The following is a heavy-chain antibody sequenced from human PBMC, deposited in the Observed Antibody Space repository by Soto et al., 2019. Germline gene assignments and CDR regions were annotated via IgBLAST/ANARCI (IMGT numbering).Heavy chain of an antibody. CDR3: ARDEAAAAGPYNWFDP. J-gene: IGHJ5*02. V-gene: IGHV4-61*01. CDR2: IYYSGST. D-gene: IGHD6-13*01. CDR1: GGPVSSGSYY. Sequence: QVQLQESGPGLVKPSETLSLTCTVSGGPVSSGSYYWSWIRQPPGKGLEWIGYIYYSGSTNYNPPLKSRVTISVDTSKNQYSLKLSSVTAADTAVYYCARDEAAAAGPYNWFDPWGQGTLVTVSS.